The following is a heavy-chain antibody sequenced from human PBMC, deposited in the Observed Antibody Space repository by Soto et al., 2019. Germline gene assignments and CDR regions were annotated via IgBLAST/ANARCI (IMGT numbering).Heavy chain of an antibody. V-gene: IGHV5-51*01. J-gene: IGHJ4*02. CDR1: GYSFTSYW. CDR3: ARLIGYCSGGSCYWDYFDY. D-gene: IGHD2-15*01. CDR2: IYPGDSDT. Sequence: PGESLKLSCKGSGYSFTSYWIGWVRQMPGKGLEWMGIIYPGDSDTRYSPSFQGQVTISADKSISTAYLQWSSLKASDTATYYCARLIGYCSGGSCYWDYFDYWGQGTQVTVSS.